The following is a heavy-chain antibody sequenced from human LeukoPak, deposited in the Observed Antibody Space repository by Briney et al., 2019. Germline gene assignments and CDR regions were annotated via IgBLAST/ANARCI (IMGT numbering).Heavy chain of an antibody. D-gene: IGHD3-10*01. Sequence: GGSLRLSCAASGFTFSSYSMNWVRQAPGKGLEWVSSISSSSSYIYYADSVKGRFTISRDNAKNSLYLQMNSLGAEDTAVYYCATGRGSGNFNWFDPWGQGTLVTVSS. J-gene: IGHJ5*02. CDR1: GFTFSSYS. CDR3: ATGRGSGNFNWFDP. CDR2: ISSSSSYI. V-gene: IGHV3-21*04.